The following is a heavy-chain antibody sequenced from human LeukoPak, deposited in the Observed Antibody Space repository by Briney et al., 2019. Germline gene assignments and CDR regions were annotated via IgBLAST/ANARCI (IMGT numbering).Heavy chain of an antibody. CDR3: AKDRGIQSAYYYYGMDV. D-gene: IGHD3-10*01. J-gene: IGHJ6*02. V-gene: IGHV3-30*18. CDR2: ISYDGSNK. CDR1: GFTFSSYG. Sequence: PGGSLRLSCAASGFTFSSYGMHWVRQAPGKGLEWVAVISYDGSNKYYADSVKGRFTISRDNSKNTLYLQMNSLRAEDTAVYYCAKDRGIQSAYYYYGMDVWGQGTTVTVSS.